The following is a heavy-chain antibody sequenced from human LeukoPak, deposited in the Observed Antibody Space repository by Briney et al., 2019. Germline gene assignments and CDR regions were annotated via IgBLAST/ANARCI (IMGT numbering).Heavy chain of an antibody. CDR1: GYSISSYY. J-gene: IGHJ4*02. V-gene: IGHV4-59*01. Sequence: PSETLSLTCTVSGYSISSYYWSWIRQPPGKGLEWIGYIHYSGTTNYNPSLKSRVTISVDTSKNQFSLKLSSVTAADTAVYYCARQGAAAGTHLDYWGQGTLVTVSS. CDR2: IHYSGTT. CDR3: ARQGAAAGTHLDY. D-gene: IGHD6-13*01.